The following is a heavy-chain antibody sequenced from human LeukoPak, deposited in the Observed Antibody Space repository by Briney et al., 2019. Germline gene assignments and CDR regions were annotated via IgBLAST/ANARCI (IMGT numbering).Heavy chain of an antibody. CDR2: ISGSGGST. CDR1: GFTFSSYA. D-gene: IGHD2-15*01. Sequence: PGGSLRLSCAASGFTFSSYAMSWVRQAPGKGLEWVSSISGSGGSTYYADSVKGRFTISRENSKNTLYLQMNSLRAEDTAVYYCAKDRGMTGYCSGGSCYLFDYWGQGTLVTVSS. J-gene: IGHJ4*02. V-gene: IGHV3-23*01. CDR3: AKDRGMTGYCSGGSCYLFDY.